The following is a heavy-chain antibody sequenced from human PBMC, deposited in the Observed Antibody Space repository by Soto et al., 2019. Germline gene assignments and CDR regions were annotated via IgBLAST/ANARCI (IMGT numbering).Heavy chain of an antibody. D-gene: IGHD3-3*01. J-gene: IGHJ6*02. CDR1: GFTFSSYG. CDR2: IWYDGSNK. Sequence: PGGSLRLSCAASGFTFSSYGMHWVRQAPGKGLEKMAVIWYDGSNKYYADYVKGRFTISRDNSKNTLYLQMNSLRAEDTAVYYCARDFWSGYYDYYYYGMDVWGQGT. V-gene: IGHV3-33*01. CDR3: ARDFWSGYYDYYYYGMDV.